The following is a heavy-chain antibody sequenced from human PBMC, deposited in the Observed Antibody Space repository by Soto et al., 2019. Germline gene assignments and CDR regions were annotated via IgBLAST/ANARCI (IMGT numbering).Heavy chain of an antibody. D-gene: IGHD5-12*01. J-gene: IGHJ4*02. CDR3: ARGSRGSDKFYFDY. CDR2: ISSSTNTI. CDR1: GFTFSSYE. Sequence: PVGSLRLSCAASGFTFSSYEMNWVRQAPGKGLEWVSYISSSTNTIHYADSVKGRFTISRDNARNSLFLQMNSLRAEDTAIYYCARGSRGSDKFYFDYWGQGTLVTVSS. V-gene: IGHV3-48*03.